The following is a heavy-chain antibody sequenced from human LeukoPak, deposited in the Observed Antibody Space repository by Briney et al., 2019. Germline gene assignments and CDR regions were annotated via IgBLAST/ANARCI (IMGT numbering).Heavy chain of an antibody. CDR3: ARGRPKRQGYYYGMDV. V-gene: IGHV1-46*01. J-gene: IGHJ6*02. CDR2: INPTGDGT. CDR1: GYTFTSYY. Sequence: GASVKVSCKASGYTFTSYYMHWVRQAPGQGLEWMGVINPTGDGTTYSQKFQGRVTMTRNTSISTAYMELSSLRSEDTAVYYCARGRPKRQGYYYGMDVWGQGTTVTVSS. D-gene: IGHD6-6*01.